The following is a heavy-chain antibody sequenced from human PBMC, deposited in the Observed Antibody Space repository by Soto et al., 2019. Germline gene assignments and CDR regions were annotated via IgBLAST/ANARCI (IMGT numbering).Heavy chain of an antibody. Sequence: QGQLVQSGAEVKKPGASVKVSCKASGYTFTRYGISWVRQAPGQGLEWMGWISGYNGDTKYAQKFQGRVTMTIDTSKTKAVKEPKSPTTGDTGVYYWSKKGQPPYYHHRLDVWGQGTTVTVSS. CDR2: ISGYNGDT. V-gene: IGHV1-18*01. J-gene: IGHJ6*02. CDR3: SKKGQPPYYHHRLDV. CDR1: GYTFTRYG.